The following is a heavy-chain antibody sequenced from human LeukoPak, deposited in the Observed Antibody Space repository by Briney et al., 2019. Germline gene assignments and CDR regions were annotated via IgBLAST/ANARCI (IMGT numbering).Heavy chain of an antibody. Sequence: PGVSLRLSCAASEFTVSSSHMSWVRQAPGKGLEWVSIIYSGGSTSYADSVKGRFIISRDNSKNTLYLQMNSLRAEDTAVYYCARRSPIAGAGPRRLEDWGQGTLVSVSS. CDR3: ARRSPIAGAGPRRLED. J-gene: IGHJ4*02. CDR2: IYSGGST. D-gene: IGHD6-13*01. CDR1: EFTVSSSH. V-gene: IGHV3-53*01.